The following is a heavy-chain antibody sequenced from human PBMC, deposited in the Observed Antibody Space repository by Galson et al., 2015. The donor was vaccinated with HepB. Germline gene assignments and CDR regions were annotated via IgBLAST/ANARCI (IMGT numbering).Heavy chain of an antibody. CDR2: IIPLHSTT. D-gene: IGHD2-2*01. Sequence: SVKVSCKASGDTLSKFAFSWVRQAPGQGLEWMGGIIPLHSTTSYAQKFKGRVTITADELTSSAYMELRSLRSEDTAVYYCAINRGIEVIPGALEDDWFDPWGQGTLVTVSS. CDR3: AINRGIEVIPGALEDDWFDP. V-gene: IGHV1-69*13. J-gene: IGHJ5*02. CDR1: GDTLSKFA.